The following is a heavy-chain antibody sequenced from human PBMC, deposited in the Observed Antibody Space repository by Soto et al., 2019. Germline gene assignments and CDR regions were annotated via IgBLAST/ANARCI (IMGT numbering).Heavy chain of an antibody. J-gene: IGHJ4*02. Sequence: QVQLVESGGGVVQPGRSLRLSCAASGFPFGSYAMHWVRQAPGKGLEWVTFISYDGSNQYYADSVKGRFTVSRDNSKNTLYLQMNSLRGDDTAIYYCARESGLSYWGQGTLVTVSS. D-gene: IGHD3-10*01. V-gene: IGHV3-30-3*01. CDR3: ARESGLSY. CDR2: ISYDGSNQ. CDR1: GFPFGSYA.